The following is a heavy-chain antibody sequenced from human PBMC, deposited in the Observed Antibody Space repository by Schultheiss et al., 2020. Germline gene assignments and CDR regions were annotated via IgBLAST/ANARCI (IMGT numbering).Heavy chain of an antibody. J-gene: IGHJ4*02. Sequence: GGSLRLSCGASGFTFSSYSMNWVRQAPGKGLEWVANIKQDGSEKYYVDSVKGRFTISRDNAKNSLYLQMNSLRAEDTAVYYCARNRLHPRGSDDYWGQGTLVTVSS. CDR2: IKQDGSEK. V-gene: IGHV3-7*03. CDR3: ARNRLHPRGSDDY. CDR1: GFTFSSYS. D-gene: IGHD3-16*01.